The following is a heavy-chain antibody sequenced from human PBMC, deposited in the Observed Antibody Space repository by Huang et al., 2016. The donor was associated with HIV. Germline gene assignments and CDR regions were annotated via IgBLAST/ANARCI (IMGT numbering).Heavy chain of an antibody. V-gene: IGHV3-15*01. D-gene: IGHD3-16*01. CDR1: TLIFSNAW. Sequence: EAQLVESGGGLVRPGGSLRLSCTASTLIFSNAWMSWVRQTPGKGLEWVGRIKSKFHGGTTDYAAPVKGRFAISRDDSKNTLHLQMSSLRTEDTALYYCATMDDSIWGSTRHYWGQGTPVIVSS. CDR2: IKSKFHGGTT. J-gene: IGHJ4*02. CDR3: ATMDDSIWGSTRHY.